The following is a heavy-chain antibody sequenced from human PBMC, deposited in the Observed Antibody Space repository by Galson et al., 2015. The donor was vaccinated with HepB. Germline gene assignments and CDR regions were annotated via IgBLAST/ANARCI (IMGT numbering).Heavy chain of an antibody. Sequence: SLRLSCAVSGFSLNRYWMHWVRHAPGKGLEWISRINAEGASTDYADSVKGRFIISRDNAKNTVYLQMHSLRAEDTAVYYCVRDRTTIFGVVTDVFDFWGQGTLVIVSS. D-gene: IGHD3-3*01. CDR1: GFSLNRYW. CDR2: INAEGAST. CDR3: VRDRTTIFGVVTDVFDF. J-gene: IGHJ4*02. V-gene: IGHV3-74*01.